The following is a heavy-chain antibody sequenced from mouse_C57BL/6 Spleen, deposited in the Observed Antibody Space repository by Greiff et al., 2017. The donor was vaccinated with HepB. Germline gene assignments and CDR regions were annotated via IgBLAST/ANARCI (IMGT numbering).Heavy chain of an antibody. J-gene: IGHJ2*01. CDR1: GYTFTSYW. Sequence: QVQLKQSGAELVMPGASVKLSCKASGYTFTSYWMHWVKQRPGQGLEWIGEIDPSDSYTNYNQKFKGKSTLTVDKSSSTAYMQLSSLTSEDSAVYYCARLLRYSYYFDYWGQGTTLTVSS. D-gene: IGHD1-1*01. V-gene: IGHV1-69*01. CDR2: IDPSDSYT. CDR3: ARLLRYSYYFDY.